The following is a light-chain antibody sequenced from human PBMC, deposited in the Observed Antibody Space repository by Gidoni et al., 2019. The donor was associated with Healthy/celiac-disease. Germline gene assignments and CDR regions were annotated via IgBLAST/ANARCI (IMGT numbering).Light chain of an antibody. J-gene: IGKJ3*01. CDR1: QSVLYSSNNKNY. CDR2: WVS. CDR3: QQYYSTPFT. Sequence: DIVMTQSPDSLAVSLGARATINCKSSQSVLYSSNNKNYLAWYQQKPGQPPKLLIYWVSTRESGVPDRFSGSGSGTDFTLTISSLQAEDVAVYYCQQYYSTPFTFGPXTKVDIK. V-gene: IGKV4-1*01.